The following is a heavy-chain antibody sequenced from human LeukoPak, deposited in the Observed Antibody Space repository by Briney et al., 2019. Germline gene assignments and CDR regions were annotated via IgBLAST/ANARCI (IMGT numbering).Heavy chain of an antibody. CDR2: ISWNSGSI. CDR3: AREPPGF. J-gene: IGHJ6*04. Sequence: SGGSLRLSCAASGFTFDDYAMHWVRQAPGKGLEWVSGISWNSGSIGYADSVKGRFTISRDNAKNSLYLQMNSLRAEDTAVYYCAREPPGFWGKGTTVTISS. CDR1: GFTFDDYA. V-gene: IGHV3-9*01.